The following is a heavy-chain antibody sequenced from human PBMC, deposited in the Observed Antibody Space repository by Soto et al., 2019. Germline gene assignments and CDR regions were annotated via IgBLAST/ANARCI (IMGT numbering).Heavy chain of an antibody. CDR2: IYYSGST. Sequence: SETLSLTCTVSGGSISSYYWSWIRQPPGKGLEWIGYIYYSGSTNYNPSLKSRVTISVDTSKNQFSLKLSSVTAADTAVYYCARLSLYCSGGSCYAKSYYFDYWGQGTLVTVSS. CDR3: ARLSLYCSGGSCYAKSYYFDY. J-gene: IGHJ4*02. V-gene: IGHV4-59*08. CDR1: GGSISSYY. D-gene: IGHD2-15*01.